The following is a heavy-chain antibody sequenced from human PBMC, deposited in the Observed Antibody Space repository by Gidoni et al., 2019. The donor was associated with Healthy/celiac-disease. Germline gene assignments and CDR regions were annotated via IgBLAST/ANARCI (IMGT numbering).Heavy chain of an antibody. CDR3: ARDWVGYYYYYMDV. CDR1: GFTFSSYS. CDR2: ISSSSSTI. V-gene: IGHV3-48*02. Sequence: EVQLVASGGGLVQPGGSLRLSCAASGFTFSSYSMNWVRQAPGKGLEWVSYISSSSSTIYYADSVKGRFTSSRDNAKNSLYLQMNSLRDEDTAVYYCARDWVGYYYYYMDVWGKGTTVTVSS. D-gene: IGHD1-26*01. J-gene: IGHJ6*03.